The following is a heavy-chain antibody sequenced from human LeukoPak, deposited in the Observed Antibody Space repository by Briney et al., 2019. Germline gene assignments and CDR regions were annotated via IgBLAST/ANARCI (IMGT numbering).Heavy chain of an antibody. CDR1: GFTFSTYY. D-gene: IGHD5-24*01. CDR2: ISTSSTTT. Sequence: GGSLRLSCAASGFTFSTYYMNWVRQAPGKGLEWVSYISTSSTTTYNADSVKGRFTISRDNAKNSLYLQMNSLRAEDTAVYYCARAGSHRNNGYDYWGQGTLVTVSS. V-gene: IGHV3-48*04. J-gene: IGHJ4*02. CDR3: ARAGSHRNNGYDY.